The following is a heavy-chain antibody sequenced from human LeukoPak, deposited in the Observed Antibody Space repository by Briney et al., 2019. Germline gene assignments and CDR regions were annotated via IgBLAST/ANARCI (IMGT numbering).Heavy chain of an antibody. CDR2: FHHAGST. CDR1: GGSISGNNW. D-gene: IGHD1/OR15-1a*01. Sequence: PSGTLSLTCGVSGGSISGNNWWSWVRQPPGKGLEWIGEFHHAGSTNYNPSLKSRVTISVDKSKNQFSLRLSSVTAADTAVYYCATTMTSPYYFDYWGQGTLVTVSS. V-gene: IGHV4-4*02. J-gene: IGHJ4*02. CDR3: ATTMTSPYYFDY.